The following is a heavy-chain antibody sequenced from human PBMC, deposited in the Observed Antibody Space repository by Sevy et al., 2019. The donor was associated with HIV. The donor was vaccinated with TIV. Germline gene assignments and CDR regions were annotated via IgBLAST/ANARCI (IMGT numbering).Heavy chain of an antibody. J-gene: IGHJ4*02. V-gene: IGHV3-21*01. Sequence: GGSLRLSCAASGFTFSYYNMNWVRQAPGKGLEWASSISSGSSYIFYVDSVKGRFTISRDNAKESLFLQMNSLRAEDTAVYYCARNCNYYASGPPDSWGRGTLVTVSS. D-gene: IGHD3-10*01. CDR1: GFTFSYYN. CDR3: ARNCNYYASGPPDS. CDR2: ISSGSSYI.